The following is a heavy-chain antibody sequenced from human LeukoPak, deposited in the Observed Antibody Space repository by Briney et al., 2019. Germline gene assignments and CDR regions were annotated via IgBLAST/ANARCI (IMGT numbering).Heavy chain of an antibody. CDR3: ARVGVGARFDY. D-gene: IGHD1-26*01. CDR1: GFTFSSYW. CDR2: IKQDGSEK. Sequence: GGSLRLSCAASGFTFSSYWMSWVRQAPGKGLEWVANIKQDGSEKYYVDSVKGRFTISRDNAENSLYLQMNSLRAEDTAVYYCARVGVGARFDYWGQGTLVTVSS. V-gene: IGHV3-7*01. J-gene: IGHJ4*02.